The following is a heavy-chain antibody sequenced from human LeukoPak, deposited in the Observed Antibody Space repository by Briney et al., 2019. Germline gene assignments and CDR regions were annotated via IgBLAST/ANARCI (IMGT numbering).Heavy chain of an antibody. Sequence: SVKVSCKASEFTFTSSAVQWVRQARGQRLEWIGWIVVGSGNTNYAQKFQERVTITRDMSTSTAYMELSSLRSEDTAVYYCAAETSREYYYYYYVDVWGKGTTVTVSS. CDR3: AAETSREYYYYYYVDV. J-gene: IGHJ6*03. CDR2: IVVGSGNT. V-gene: IGHV1-58*01. D-gene: IGHD1-26*01. CDR1: EFTFTSSA.